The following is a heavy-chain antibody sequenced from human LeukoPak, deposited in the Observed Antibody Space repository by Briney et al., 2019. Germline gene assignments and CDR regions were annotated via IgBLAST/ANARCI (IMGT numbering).Heavy chain of an antibody. CDR2: VSGSGAYI. V-gene: IGHV3-21*01. CDR1: GLTFTSYI. Sequence: PGGSLRLSCATSGLTFTSYIMHWVRQAPGKGLEWVSSVSGSGAYIYYADSVKGRFTISRDNAKNSLSLQMSSLRAEDTAVYYCVGRCSRTDCHQSSFGMDVWGQGTTVTVSS. J-gene: IGHJ6*02. D-gene: IGHD2-2*01. CDR3: VGRCSRTDCHQSSFGMDV.